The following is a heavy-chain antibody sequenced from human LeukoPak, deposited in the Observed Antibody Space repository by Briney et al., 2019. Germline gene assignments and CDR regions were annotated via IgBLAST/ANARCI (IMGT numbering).Heavy chain of an antibody. Sequence: GGFLRLSCAASGFTFSDYYMSWIRQAPGKGLEWVSYISSSSSYTNYADSVKGRFTISGDNAKNSLYLQMNSLRAEDTAVYYCARVAAAGIGAFDIWGQGTMVTVSS. CDR1: GFTFSDYY. CDR2: ISSSSSYT. J-gene: IGHJ3*02. CDR3: ARVAAAGIGAFDI. V-gene: IGHV3-11*06. D-gene: IGHD6-13*01.